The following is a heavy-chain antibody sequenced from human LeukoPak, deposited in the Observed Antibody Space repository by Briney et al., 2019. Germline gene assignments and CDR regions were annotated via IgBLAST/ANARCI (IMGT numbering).Heavy chain of an antibody. CDR2: IKQDGSEK. CDR1: GFTFGSYS. V-gene: IGHV3-7*01. D-gene: IGHD6-19*01. Sequence: GGSLRLSCAASGFTFGSYSMNWVRQAPGKGLEWVANIKQDGSEKYYVDSVKGRFTISRDNAKNSLYLQMNSLRAEDTAVYYCARGGCPCDYWGQGTLVTVSS. J-gene: IGHJ4*02. CDR3: ARGGCPCDY.